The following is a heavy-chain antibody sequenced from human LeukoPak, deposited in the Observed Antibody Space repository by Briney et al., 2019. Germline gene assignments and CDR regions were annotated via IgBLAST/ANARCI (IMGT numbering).Heavy chain of an antibody. J-gene: IGHJ4*02. CDR2: IWYAGSNQ. D-gene: IGHD3-10*01. CDR1: GFTFSDYG. Sequence: PGGSLRLSCSASGFTFSDYGMHWVRQAPGKGLEWVAVIWYAGSNQHYVDSVKGRFTISRDNSKNMLYLQMNSLRADDTAVYYCARDSGAYYGSGKDFWGQGTLVTVSS. CDR3: ARDSGAYYGSGKDF. V-gene: IGHV3-33*01.